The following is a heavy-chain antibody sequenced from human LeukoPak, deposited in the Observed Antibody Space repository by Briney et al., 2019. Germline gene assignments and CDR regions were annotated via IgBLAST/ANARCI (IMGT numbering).Heavy chain of an antibody. CDR3: AELGITMIGGV. J-gene: IGHJ6*04. V-gene: IGHV3-48*03. Sequence: GGSLRLSCAASGFTFSSYEMNWVRQAPGQGLDWVSYISSSGSTIYYPDSVKGRFTISRDNAKNSLYLQMNSLRAEDRAVYYCAELGITMIGGVWGKGTTVTISS. CDR2: ISSSGSTI. CDR1: GFTFSSYE. D-gene: IGHD3-10*02.